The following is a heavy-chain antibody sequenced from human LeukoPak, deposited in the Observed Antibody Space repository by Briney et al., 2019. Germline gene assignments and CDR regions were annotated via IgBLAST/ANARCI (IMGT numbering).Heavy chain of an antibody. J-gene: IGHJ5*02. CDR3: ASNTFGENWFDP. Sequence: PGGSLRLSCAASGFTFSSYWMSWVRQAPRKGLEWVSVIYSGGNTYYADSVKGRFTISRDNSKNTLYLQMNSLRAEDTAVYYCASNTFGENWFDPWGQGTLVTVSS. V-gene: IGHV3-53*01. CDR2: IYSGGNT. CDR1: GFTFSSYW. D-gene: IGHD3-10*01.